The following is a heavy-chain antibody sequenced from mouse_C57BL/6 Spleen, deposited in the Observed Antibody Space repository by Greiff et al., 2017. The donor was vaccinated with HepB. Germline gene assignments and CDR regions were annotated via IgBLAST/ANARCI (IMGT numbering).Heavy chain of an antibody. D-gene: IGHD1-1*01. Sequence: EVMLVESGGGLVKPGGSLKLSSAASGFTFSSYAMSWVRQTPEKRLEWVATISDGGSYTYYPDNVKGRFTISRDNAKNNLYLQMSHLKSEDTAMYYCARNYYGSSHWYFDVWGTGTTVTVSS. V-gene: IGHV5-4*03. CDR3: ARNYYGSSHWYFDV. CDR1: GFTFSSYA. J-gene: IGHJ1*03. CDR2: ISDGGSYT.